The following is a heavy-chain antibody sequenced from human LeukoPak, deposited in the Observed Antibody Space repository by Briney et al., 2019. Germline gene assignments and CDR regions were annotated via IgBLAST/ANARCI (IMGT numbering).Heavy chain of an antibody. V-gene: IGHV3-23*01. CDR2: ISGSGGST. J-gene: IGHJ1*01. CDR3: AKGGITVVTPRYIQH. Sequence: GGSLRLSCAASGFTFTTYTMSWVRQAPGKGLEWVSAISGSGGSTYYADSVKGRFTISRDNSTNTLDLQMNSLRAEDTALYDCAKGGITVVTPRYIQHWGQGTLVTVSS. D-gene: IGHD4-23*01. CDR1: GFTFTTYT.